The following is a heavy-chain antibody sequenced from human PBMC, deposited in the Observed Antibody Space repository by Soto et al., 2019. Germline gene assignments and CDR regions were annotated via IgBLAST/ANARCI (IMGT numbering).Heavy chain of an antibody. D-gene: IGHD3-10*01. CDR3: ARSGSYYYYYGMDV. J-gene: IGHJ6*02. CDR1: GGSISSYY. V-gene: IGHV4-59*12. Sequence: SETLSLTCAVSGGSISSYYWSWIRQPPGKGLEWIGYIYYSGSTNYNPSLKSRVTISVDTSKNQFSLKLSSVTAADTAVYYCARSGSYYYYYGMDVWGQGTTVTVSS. CDR2: IYYSGST.